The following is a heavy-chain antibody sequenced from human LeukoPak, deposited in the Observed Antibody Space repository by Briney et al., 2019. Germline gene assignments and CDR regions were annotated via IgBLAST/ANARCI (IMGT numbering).Heavy chain of an antibody. Sequence: GASVKVSCKASGYTFTTYYMHWVRQAPGQGLEWMGVINPNGGDTTYAQKFRDRLTMTRDTSTSTVYMELSSLRSEDTAVYYCARSRGSGSYYLGHDYWGQGTLVTVSS. V-gene: IGHV1-46*01. CDR2: INPNGGDT. CDR3: ARSRGSGSYYLGHDY. J-gene: IGHJ4*02. D-gene: IGHD3-10*01. CDR1: GYTFTTYY.